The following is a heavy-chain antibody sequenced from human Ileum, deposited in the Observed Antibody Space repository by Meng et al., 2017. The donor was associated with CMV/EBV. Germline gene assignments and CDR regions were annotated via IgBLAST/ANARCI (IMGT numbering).Heavy chain of an antibody. V-gene: IGHV3-66*01. CDR1: GFTVSGNS. J-gene: IGHJ5*02. CDR2: MYSSGST. D-gene: IGHD3-16*01. CDR3: AGDGGFSDP. Sequence: SLVLSCAASGFTVSGNSMNWVRQAPGKGLEWVSLMYSSGSTKYADSVKGRFTISRDNSKTTLYLQMNSLRVEDTAVYYCAGDGGFSDPWGQGTLVTVSS.